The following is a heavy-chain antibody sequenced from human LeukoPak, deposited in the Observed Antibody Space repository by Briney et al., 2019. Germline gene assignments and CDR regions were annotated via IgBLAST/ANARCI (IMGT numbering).Heavy chain of an antibody. CDR2: IWSDGNNR. Sequence: PGGSLRLSCAASGFSFSNYGMHLVRQAPGKGLEWVAVIWSDGNNRFYADSVRGRFTFARDNSKNTLPLQMNSLGAEDTALYHCVKERGPFDAFDIWGQGTMVTVSS. J-gene: IGHJ3*02. V-gene: IGHV3-33*06. CDR1: GFSFSNYG. CDR3: VKERGPFDAFDI.